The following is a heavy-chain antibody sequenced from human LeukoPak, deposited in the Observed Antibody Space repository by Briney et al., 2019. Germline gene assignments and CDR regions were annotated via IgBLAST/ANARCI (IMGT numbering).Heavy chain of an antibody. V-gene: IGHV1-69*13. J-gene: IGHJ4*02. CDR3: ASRLYCSNTRCRNFPFAY. D-gene: IGHD2-2*01. CDR2: IIPIFGTA. Sequence: VASVKVSCKASGGTFSSYAINWVRQAPGQGLEWVGGIIPIFGTANYAQKFQDRVTITADESTSTAYMELSSLRSEDTAIYYCASRLYCSNTRCRNFPFAYWGQGTLVTVSS. CDR1: GGTFSSYA.